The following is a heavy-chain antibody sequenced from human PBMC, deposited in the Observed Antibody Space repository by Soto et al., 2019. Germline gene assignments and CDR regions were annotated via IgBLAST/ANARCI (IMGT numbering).Heavy chain of an antibody. V-gene: IGHV1-18*04. CDR1: GYIFTSYT. Sequence: QVQLVQSGPEVKKPGASVKLSCKASGYIFTSYTVTWVRQAPGQGLEWMGWVSAYTGETQYAQRSHGTVNMTTNTSTSTAYMEMRSLKSDDTAVYYCARGGNWNYVGAFDIWGQGTMVTVSS. D-gene: IGHD1-7*01. CDR3: ARGGNWNYVGAFDI. J-gene: IGHJ3*02. CDR2: VSAYTGET.